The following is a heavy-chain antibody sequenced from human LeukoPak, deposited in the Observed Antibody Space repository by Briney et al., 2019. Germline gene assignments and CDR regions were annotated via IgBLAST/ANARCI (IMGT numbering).Heavy chain of an antibody. CDR3: TTDGVGVEGATYDN. CDR1: GFTFINAW. Sequence: GGSLRLSCAASGFTFINAWLAWSGKAPGKGLEGFGRIKAKAHGGTIEYAAPVKGRFTISRDDSKNTLYLQMNSLKTEDTAVYYCTTDGVGVEGATYDNWGQGTLVSVSS. CDR2: IKAKAHGGTI. V-gene: IGHV3-15*01. D-gene: IGHD1-26*01. J-gene: IGHJ4*02.